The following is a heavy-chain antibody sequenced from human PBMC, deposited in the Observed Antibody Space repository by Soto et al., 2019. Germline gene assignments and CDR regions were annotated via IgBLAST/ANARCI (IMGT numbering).Heavy chain of an antibody. Sequence: SVKVSCKASGGTFSSYAISWVRQAPGQGLEWMGGIIPIFGTANYAQKFQGRVTITADESTSTAYMELSSLRSEDTAVYYCARDSSGDLHFDYWGQGTLVTVSS. CDR1: GGTFSSYA. CDR3: ARDSSGDLHFDY. D-gene: IGHD1-26*01. J-gene: IGHJ4*02. CDR2: IIPIFGTA. V-gene: IGHV1-69*13.